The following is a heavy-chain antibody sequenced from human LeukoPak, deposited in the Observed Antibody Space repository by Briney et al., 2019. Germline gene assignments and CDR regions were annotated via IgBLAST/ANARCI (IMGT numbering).Heavy chain of an antibody. CDR1: GFTFSSYA. CDR2: ISGSGGST. Sequence: GGSLRLSCAASGFTFSSYAMSWVRQAPGKGLEWVSAISGSGGSTYYADSVKGRFTISRDNSKNTLYLQMNSLRAEDTAVYYCAKDSDYDFWSGYLDYWGQGTLVTVPS. V-gene: IGHV3-23*01. D-gene: IGHD3-3*01. CDR3: AKDSDYDFWSGYLDY. J-gene: IGHJ4*02.